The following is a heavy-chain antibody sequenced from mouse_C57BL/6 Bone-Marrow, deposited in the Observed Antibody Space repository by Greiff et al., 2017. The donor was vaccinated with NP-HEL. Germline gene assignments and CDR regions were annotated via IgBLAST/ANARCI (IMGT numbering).Heavy chain of an antibody. D-gene: IGHD1-1*01. CDR2: IWSGGST. Sequence: QVQLQQSGPGLVQPSQSLSITCTVSGFSLTSYGVHWVRQSPGKGLEWLGVIWSGGSTDYNAAFISRLSISKDNSKSQVFFKMNSLQADDTAIYYCARLTTVVAGDYYFDYWGQGTTLTVSS. V-gene: IGHV2-2*01. CDR3: ARLTTVVAGDYYFDY. CDR1: GFSLTSYG. J-gene: IGHJ2*01.